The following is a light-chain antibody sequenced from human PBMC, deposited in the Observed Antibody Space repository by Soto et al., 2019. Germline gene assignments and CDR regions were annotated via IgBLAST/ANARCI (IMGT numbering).Light chain of an antibody. CDR1: QSVSNNY. J-gene: IGKJ1*01. Sequence: EIVLTQSPGTLSLSPGERATLSCRASQSVSNNYLAWYQQKPGQAPRLLIYGASRRATGIPDRFSGSGSGTDFTLTISRLEPEDFAVYYCQQYGSSPWTSGQGTKVDIK. CDR2: GAS. CDR3: QQYGSSPWT. V-gene: IGKV3-20*01.